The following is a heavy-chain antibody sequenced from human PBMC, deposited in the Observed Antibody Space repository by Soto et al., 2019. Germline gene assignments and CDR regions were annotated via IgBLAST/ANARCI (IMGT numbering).Heavy chain of an antibody. Sequence: EVQLVESGGGLVKPGGSLRLSCAASGFTFSTYSMNWVRQAPGKGLEWVSSISSSSSDIYYADSVKGRLTISRDNAKNSLYLQMNSLRAEDTAVYYCARVLGGSYYYFDYWGQGTLATVSS. D-gene: IGHD1-26*01. V-gene: IGHV3-21*01. CDR2: ISSSSSDI. CDR3: ARVLGGSYYYFDY. J-gene: IGHJ4*02. CDR1: GFTFSTYS.